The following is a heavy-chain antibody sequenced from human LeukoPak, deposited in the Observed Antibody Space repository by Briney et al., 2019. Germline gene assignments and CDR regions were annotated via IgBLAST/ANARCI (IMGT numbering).Heavy chain of an antibody. CDR1: GFTFSSCA. V-gene: IGHV3-23*01. D-gene: IGHD2-2*01. CDR2: ISGNGYST. Sequence: GGSLRLSCAASGFTFSSCAMTWVRQAPGKGLQWVSDISGNGYSTYYADSVKGRFTISRDNSKNTLYLQMNSLRAEDTAVYYCAKGYCSSTSCYGLDYWGQGTLVTVSS. J-gene: IGHJ4*02. CDR3: AKGYCSSTSCYGLDY.